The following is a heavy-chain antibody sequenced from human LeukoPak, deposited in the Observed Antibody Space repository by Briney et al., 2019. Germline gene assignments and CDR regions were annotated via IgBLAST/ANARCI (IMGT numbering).Heavy chain of an antibody. CDR3: ARDHHYGSGMEDAFDI. CDR1: GYTFTVYY. V-gene: IGHV1-18*04. J-gene: IGHJ3*02. D-gene: IGHD3-10*01. CDR2: ISAYNGNT. Sequence: GASVTVSCKASGYTFTVYYIHWVRQAPGQGLEWMGWISAYNGNTNYAQKLQGRVTMTTDTSTSTAYMELRSLRSDDTAVYYCARDHHYGSGMEDAFDIWGQGTMVTVSS.